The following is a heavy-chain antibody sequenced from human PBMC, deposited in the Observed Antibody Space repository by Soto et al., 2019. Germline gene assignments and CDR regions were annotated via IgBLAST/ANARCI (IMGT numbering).Heavy chain of an antibody. D-gene: IGHD6-19*01. V-gene: IGHV4-59*01. J-gene: IGHJ4*02. CDR1: GGSMTTFY. CDR2: IYYSGNT. Sequence: QVQLQESGPGLVKTSETLSLTCTVSGGSMTTFYWSWIRQPPGKGLEWIGYIYYSGNTNYNPSLKSRVTISVDTSKNQFSLKLTSVTAAGTAVYFCARGGWYVDYWGQGTLVTVSS. CDR3: ARGGWYVDY.